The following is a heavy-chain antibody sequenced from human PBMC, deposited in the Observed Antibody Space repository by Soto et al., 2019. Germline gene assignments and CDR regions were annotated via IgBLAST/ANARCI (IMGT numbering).Heavy chain of an antibody. CDR3: ARMSYYYDKWYFDL. V-gene: IGHV4-30-4*01. Sequence: QLHESGPGVVKPSETLSLTCTASGDSINNNDYYWNWIRQTPGKGLEWIGYVYYSGSTYYIPSLKSRLSMSVDTSKNQFSLKLSSVTAADTAIYYCARMSYYYDKWYFDLWGRGTLVTVSS. CDR1: GDSINNNDYY. J-gene: IGHJ2*01. D-gene: IGHD3-22*01. CDR2: VYYSGST.